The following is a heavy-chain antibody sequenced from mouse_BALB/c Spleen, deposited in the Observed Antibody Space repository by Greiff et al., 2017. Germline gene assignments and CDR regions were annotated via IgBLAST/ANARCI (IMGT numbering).Heavy chain of an antibody. D-gene: IGHD2-14*01. CDR3: ARYYRYDEAWFAY. Sequence: VQLQQSEAELMKPGASVKISCKATGYTFSSYWIEWVKQRPGHGLEWIGEILPGSGSTNYNEKFKGKATFTADTCSNTAYMQLSSLTSEDSAVYYCARYYRYDEAWFAYWGQGTLVTVSA. CDR2: ILPGSGST. CDR1: GYTFSSYW. V-gene: IGHV1-9*01. J-gene: IGHJ3*01.